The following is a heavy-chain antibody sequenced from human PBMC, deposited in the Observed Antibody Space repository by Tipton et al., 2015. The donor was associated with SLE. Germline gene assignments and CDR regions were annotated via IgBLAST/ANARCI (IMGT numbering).Heavy chain of an antibody. CDR3: ARGRYSHWYFDL. CDR2: IYYSGST. J-gene: IGHJ2*01. V-gene: IGHV4-39*01. D-gene: IGHD2-21*01. Sequence: TLSLTCTVSGGSISSSSYYWGWIRQPPGKGLEWIGSIYYSGSTYYNPSLKSRVTISVDTSKNQLSLKLSSVTAADTAVYYCARGRYSHWYFDLWGRGTLVTVSS. CDR1: GGSISSSSYY.